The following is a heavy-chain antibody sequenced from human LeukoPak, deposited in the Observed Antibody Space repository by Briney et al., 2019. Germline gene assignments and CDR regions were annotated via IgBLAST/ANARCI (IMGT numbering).Heavy chain of an antibody. CDR2: ISYDGSNK. CDR1: GFTFSSYA. J-gene: IGHJ5*02. V-gene: IGHV3-30-3*01. D-gene: IGHD3-3*01. Sequence: GGSLRLSCAASGFTFSSYAMHWVRQAPGKGLEWVAVISYDGSNKYYADSVKGRFTISRDNSKNTLYLQMNSLRAEDTAVYYCARGYDFWSALYIGGWFDPWGQGTLVTVSS. CDR3: ARGYDFWSALYIGGWFDP.